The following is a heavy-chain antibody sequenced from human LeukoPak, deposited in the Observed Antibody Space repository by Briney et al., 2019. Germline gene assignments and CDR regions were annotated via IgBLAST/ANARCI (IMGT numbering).Heavy chain of an antibody. Sequence: TGGSLRLSCAASGFTFSSYAMSWDRQAPGKGLEWVSAISGSGGSTYYADSVKGRFTISRDNSKNTLYLQMNSLRAEDTAVYYCAKALEAAMPAFDFDYWGQGTLVTVSS. CDR1: GFTFSSYA. D-gene: IGHD2-2*01. V-gene: IGHV3-23*01. CDR3: AKALEAAMPAFDFDY. CDR2: ISGSGGST. J-gene: IGHJ4*02.